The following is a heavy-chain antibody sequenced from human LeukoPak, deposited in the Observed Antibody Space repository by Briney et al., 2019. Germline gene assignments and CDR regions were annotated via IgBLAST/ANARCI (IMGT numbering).Heavy chain of an antibody. V-gene: IGHV3-7*01. J-gene: IGHJ3*02. D-gene: IGHD6-19*01. CDR1: GFTFSDHS. Sequence: GGSLRLSCVASGFTFSDHSMMWVRQAPGKGLEWVANIKQDGSETYYVDSVKGRFTISRDNAKNLLYLQMNSLRAEDTAVYYCARDRSVSLSQWLVPGRGSGPERTREAFDIWGQGTMVTVSS. CDR3: ARDRSVSLSQWLVPGRGSGPERTREAFDI. CDR2: IKQDGSET.